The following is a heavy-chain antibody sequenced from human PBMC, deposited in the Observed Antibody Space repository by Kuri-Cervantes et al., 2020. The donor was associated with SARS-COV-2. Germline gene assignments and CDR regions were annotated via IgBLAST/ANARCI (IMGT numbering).Heavy chain of an antibody. CDR1: GDTFTGYY. CDR3: AREAAMATGDYYYYMDG. J-gene: IGHJ6*03. CDR2: INPNSGGT. Sequence: ASVKVSCKASGDTFTGYYMHWVRQAPGQGLEWMGWINPNSGGTNYAQKFQVRVTVTRDTSISTAYMELSRLRSDETAVYYCAREAAMATGDYYYYMDGWGKGTTVTVSS. D-gene: IGHD5-18*01. V-gene: IGHV1-2*02.